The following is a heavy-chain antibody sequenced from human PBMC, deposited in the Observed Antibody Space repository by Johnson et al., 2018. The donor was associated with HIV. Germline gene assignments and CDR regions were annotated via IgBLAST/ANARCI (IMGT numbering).Heavy chain of an antibody. Sequence: QVQLVESGGGVVQPGRSLRLSCAASGFTFSMYAMHWVRQAPGKGLEWVAVISYDGSNKYYADSVKGRFTISRDNSKNTLYLQMNSLRAEDTAVYYCARDVRWLPDAFDIWGQGTMVTVSS. J-gene: IGHJ3*02. CDR3: ARDVRWLPDAFDI. D-gene: IGHD5-24*01. CDR1: GFTFSMYA. V-gene: IGHV3-30*01. CDR2: ISYDGSNK.